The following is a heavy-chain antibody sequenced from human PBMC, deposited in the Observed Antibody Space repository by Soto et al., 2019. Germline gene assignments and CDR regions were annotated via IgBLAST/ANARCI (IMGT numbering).Heavy chain of an antibody. CDR1: GFTFSSYV. V-gene: IGHV3-30*18. J-gene: IGHJ5*02. CDR2: ISCYVSNK. Sequence: GGSRRLSCAASGFTFSSYVKHWVRQAPGKGLEWVAVISCYVSNKYCAESVKGRFTISRDNSKNTLYLKMNSLRAEDTAVYYCAKDFRRDIAAAGIATQGPMICEPSGEGTIVTVSA. CDR3: AKDFRRDIAAAGIATQGPMICEP. D-gene: IGHD6-13*01.